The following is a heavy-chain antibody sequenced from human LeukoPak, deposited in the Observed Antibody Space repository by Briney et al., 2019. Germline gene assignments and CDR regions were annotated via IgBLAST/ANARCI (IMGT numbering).Heavy chain of an antibody. J-gene: IGHJ4*02. D-gene: IGHD5-18*01. CDR1: GFTFSSYW. Sequence: QPGGSLRLSCAASGFTFSSYWMHWVRQAPGKGLVWVSRINSDGSSTSCADSVKGRFTISRDNAKNTLYLQMNSLRAEDTAVYYCARVAGQLWSFWYFDYWGQGTLVTVSS. V-gene: IGHV3-74*01. CDR3: ARVAGQLWSFWYFDY. CDR2: INSDGSST.